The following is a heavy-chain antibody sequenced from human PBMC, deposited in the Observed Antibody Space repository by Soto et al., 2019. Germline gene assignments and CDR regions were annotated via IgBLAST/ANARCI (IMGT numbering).Heavy chain of an antibody. V-gene: IGHV3-30*18. CDR1: GVTFSSYG. J-gene: IGHJ6*02. CDR3: AKDLRDCSSTSCPPTPYYYYGMDV. D-gene: IGHD2-2*01. CDR2: ISYDGSNK. Sequence: GRSLRLSCAASGVTFSSYGMHWVRQAPGKGLEWVAVISYDGSNKYYADSVKGRFTISRDNSKNTLYLQMNSLRAEDTAVYYCAKDLRDCSSTSCPPTPYYYYGMDVWGQGTTVTVSS.